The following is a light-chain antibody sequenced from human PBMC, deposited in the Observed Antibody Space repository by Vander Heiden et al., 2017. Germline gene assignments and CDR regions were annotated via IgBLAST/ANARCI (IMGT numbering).Light chain of an antibody. CDR3: SSYTSSSTRVV. CDR2: EVS. CDR1: SSDVGGYNY. Sequence: QSALPQPASVSGSPGQSITISCTGTSSDVGGYNYVSWYQQHPGKAPKLMIYEVSTRPSGVSNRFSGSKSGNTASLTISGLQAEDEADYYCSSYTSSSTRVVFGGGTKLTVL. V-gene: IGLV2-14*01. J-gene: IGLJ2*01.